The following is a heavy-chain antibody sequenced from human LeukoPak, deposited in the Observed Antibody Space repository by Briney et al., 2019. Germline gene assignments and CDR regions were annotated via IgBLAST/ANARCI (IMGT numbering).Heavy chain of an antibody. Sequence: GESLKISCEGSGYSFTSYCISWVRQMPGKGLEGMGKIDSCDSHTTYSPSFLGHVTISVDKSINTAYLQWSSLNASDTATYYCGTIYSYAVDHGGQGTLVIVSS. D-gene: IGHD3-16*01. CDR2: IDSCDSHT. CDR3: GTIYSYAVDH. V-gene: IGHV5-10-1*01. CDR1: GYSFTSYC. J-gene: IGHJ4*02.